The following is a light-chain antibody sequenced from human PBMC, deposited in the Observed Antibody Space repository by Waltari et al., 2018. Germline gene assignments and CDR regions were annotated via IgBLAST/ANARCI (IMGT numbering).Light chain of an antibody. V-gene: IGKV3-15*01. J-gene: IGKJ4*01. CDR3: QQYSSGTPLT. Sequence: SPGERATLSCRARQSVSNKLAWYRQKPGQAPRLLIYGASSRATGIPDRISGSGSGTEFTLTISSLQSEDFAVYYCQQYSSGTPLTFGGGTKVEI. CDR2: GAS. CDR1: QSVSNK.